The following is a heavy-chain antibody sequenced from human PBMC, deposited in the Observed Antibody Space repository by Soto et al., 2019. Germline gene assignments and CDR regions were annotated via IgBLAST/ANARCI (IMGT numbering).Heavy chain of an antibody. CDR2: IYYSGST. J-gene: IGHJ6*02. CDR1: GGSVSSGSYY. Sequence: ETLSLTCTVSGGSVSSGSYYWSWIRQPPGKGLEWIGYIYYSGSTNYNPSLKSRVTISVDTSKNQFSLKLSSVTAADTAVYYCARDLVFWSGYLYYYYGMDVWGQGTTVTVSS. CDR3: ARDLVFWSGYLYYYYGMDV. D-gene: IGHD3-3*01. V-gene: IGHV4-61*01.